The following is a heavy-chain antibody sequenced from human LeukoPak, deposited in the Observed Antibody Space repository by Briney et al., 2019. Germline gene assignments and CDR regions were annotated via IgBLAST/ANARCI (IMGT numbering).Heavy chain of an antibody. V-gene: IGHV4-34*01. J-gene: IGHJ4*02. Sequence: SETLSLTCAVYGGSFSGYYWSWIRQPPGKGLEWIGEINHSGSTNYNPSLKSRVTMSVDTSKNQFSLKLSSVTAADTAVYYCARERPRGTFDYWGQGTLVTVSS. D-gene: IGHD3-16*01. CDR2: INHSGST. CDR3: ARERPRGTFDY. CDR1: GGSFSGYY.